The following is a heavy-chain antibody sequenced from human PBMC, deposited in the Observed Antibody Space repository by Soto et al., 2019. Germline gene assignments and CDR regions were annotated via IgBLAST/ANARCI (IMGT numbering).Heavy chain of an antibody. CDR3: AKDGGDSSGYSGAFDI. CDR1: GFTFSSYA. J-gene: IGHJ3*02. Sequence: GGSLRLSCAASGFTFSSYAMSWVRQAPGKGLEWVSAIRGSGGSTYYADSVKGRFTISRDNSKNTLYLQMNSLRAEDTAVYYCAKDGGDSSGYSGAFDIWGQGTMVTVSS. V-gene: IGHV3-23*01. CDR2: IRGSGGST. D-gene: IGHD3-22*01.